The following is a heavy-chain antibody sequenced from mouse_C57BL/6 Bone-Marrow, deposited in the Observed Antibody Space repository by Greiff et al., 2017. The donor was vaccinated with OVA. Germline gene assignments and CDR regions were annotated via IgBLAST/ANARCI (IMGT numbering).Heavy chain of an antibody. D-gene: IGHD2-4*01. CDR2: IGPGSGST. J-gene: IGHJ1*03. Sequence: QVQLQQSGAELVKPGASVKISCKASGYTFTDYYINWVKQRPGQGLEWIGKIGPGSGSTYYNEKFKGKATLTADKSSSTAYMQLSSLTSEDSAVYFCARSAFYYDYDDWYFDVWGTGTTVTVSS. V-gene: IGHV1-77*01. CDR3: ARSAFYYDYDDWYFDV. CDR1: GYTFTDYY.